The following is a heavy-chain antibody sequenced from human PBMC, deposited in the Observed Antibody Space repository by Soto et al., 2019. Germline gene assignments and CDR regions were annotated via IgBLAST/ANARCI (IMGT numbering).Heavy chain of an antibody. Sequence: SETISLRCTVSGRSSSGYGWSWIRQPPGKGVESIGYIYSLXSTNENPSLKSRVTISVDTSKNQSSRKLRCVTAAERAVYYCPRGSRYYDFWRGYYLTAFDIGGQGAMVTVSS. J-gene: IGHJ3*02. CDR2: IYSLXST. CDR1: GRSSSGYG. D-gene: IGHD3-3*01. CDR3: PRGSRYYDFWRGYYLTAFDI. V-gene: IGHV4-59*01.